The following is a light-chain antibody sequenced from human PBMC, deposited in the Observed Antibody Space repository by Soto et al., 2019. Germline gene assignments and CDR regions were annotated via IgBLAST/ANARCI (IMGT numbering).Light chain of an antibody. Sequence: DIVMTQSPLSLPVTPGEPASISCRSSESLLHSNGYNYLDWYLQKPGQSPQLLIYLGSNRASGVPDRFSGSESGTDFTLKISRVEAEDVGVYYCMQALNTFTCGQGTKLEIK. CDR3: MQALNTFT. J-gene: IGKJ2*01. V-gene: IGKV2-28*01. CDR2: LGS. CDR1: ESLLHSNGYNY.